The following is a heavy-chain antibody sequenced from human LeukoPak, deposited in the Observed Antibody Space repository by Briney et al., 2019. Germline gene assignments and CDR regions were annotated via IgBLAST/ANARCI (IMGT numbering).Heavy chain of an antibody. Sequence: SETLSLTCTVSGGSISSYYWSWIRQPAGKGLQWIGRIYTSGSSNYNPSLKSRVTISVDTSKNQFSLKLSSVTAADTAVYYCASTVVVVVAASAGDAFDIWGQGTMVTVSS. D-gene: IGHD2-15*01. CDR1: GGSISSYY. CDR3: ASTVVVVVAASAGDAFDI. CDR2: IYTSGSS. V-gene: IGHV4-4*07. J-gene: IGHJ3*02.